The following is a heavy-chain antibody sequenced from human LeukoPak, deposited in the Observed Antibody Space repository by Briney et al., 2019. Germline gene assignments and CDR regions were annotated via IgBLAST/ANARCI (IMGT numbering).Heavy chain of an antibody. J-gene: IGHJ4*02. Sequence: GGSLRLSCAASGFSVSSYAMSWVRQAPGKGLEWVSAISGSGGNTYYADSVRGRFTISRDNSKNTLYLQMNSLRAEDTAIYYCAKVSWANYFDYWGQGTLVTVSS. D-gene: IGHD6-13*01. CDR2: ISGSGGNT. CDR3: AKVSWANYFDY. CDR1: GFSVSSYA. V-gene: IGHV3-23*01.